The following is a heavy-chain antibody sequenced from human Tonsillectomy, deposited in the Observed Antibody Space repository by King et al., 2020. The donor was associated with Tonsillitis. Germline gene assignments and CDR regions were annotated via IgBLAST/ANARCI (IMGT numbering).Heavy chain of an antibody. CDR2: ISYDGSNK. D-gene: IGHD6-19*01. CDR3: ARASGSCLYFDY. CDR1: GFTFSSYG. V-gene: IGHV3-33*05. Sequence: VQLVESGGGVVQPGRSLRLSCAASGFTFSSYGMHWVRQAPGKGLEWVAVISYDGSNKYYADSVKGRFTISRDNSKNTLYLQMNSLRAEDTAVYYCARASGSCLYFDYWGQGTLVTVSS. J-gene: IGHJ4*02.